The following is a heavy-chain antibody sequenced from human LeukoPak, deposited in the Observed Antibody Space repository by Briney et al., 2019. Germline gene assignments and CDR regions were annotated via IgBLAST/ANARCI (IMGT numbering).Heavy chain of an antibody. CDR3: AGVKVAGTRSFDY. Sequence: PGGSLRLSCAASGFTFSAYWMHWVRQAPGKGQVWVGRINDVGSDSTYMDSVQGRFTISRDNAKNTLYLQMNNLRAEDTAVYYCAGVKVAGTRSFDYWGQGTLATVSS. CDR1: GFTFSAYW. D-gene: IGHD6-19*01. V-gene: IGHV3-74*01. CDR2: INDVGSDS. J-gene: IGHJ4*02.